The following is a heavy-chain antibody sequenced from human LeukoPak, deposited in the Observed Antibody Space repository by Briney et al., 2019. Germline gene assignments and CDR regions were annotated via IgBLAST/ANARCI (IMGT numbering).Heavy chain of an antibody. CDR3: ARKYNSLGYCGGGSCPNFDY. CDR1: GFTFSSYS. Sequence: PGGPLRLSCAASGFTFSSYSMNWVRQAPGKGLEWVSSISSSSSYIYYADSVKGRFTISRDNAKNSLYLQMNSLRAEDTAVYYCARKYNSLGYCGGGSCPNFDYWGQGTLVTVSS. V-gene: IGHV3-21*01. J-gene: IGHJ4*02. CDR2: ISSSSSYI. D-gene: IGHD2-15*01.